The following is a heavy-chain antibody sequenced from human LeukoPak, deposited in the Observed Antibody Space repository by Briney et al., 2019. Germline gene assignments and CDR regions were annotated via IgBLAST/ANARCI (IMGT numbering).Heavy chain of an antibody. D-gene: IGHD2-21*02. V-gene: IGHV3-21*01. Sequence: GGSLRLSCAASGFTVSSNYMSWVRHAPGKGLEWVSSITSSRTYIYYADSGKGRFTITRDNAKTAQYLQMNMLRVEDTAVYYCARDGSRGNLVTAPDYWGQGTLVTVSS. CDR1: GFTVSSNY. CDR2: ITSSRTYI. J-gene: IGHJ4*02. CDR3: ARDGSRGNLVTAPDY.